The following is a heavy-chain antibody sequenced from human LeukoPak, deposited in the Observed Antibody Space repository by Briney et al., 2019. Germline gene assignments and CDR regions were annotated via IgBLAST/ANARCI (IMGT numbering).Heavy chain of an antibody. Sequence: SETLSLTCAVYGGSFSGYYWSWIRQPPGKGLEWIGEINHSGSTNYNPSLKSRVTISVDTSKNQFSLKLSSVTAADTAVYYCARRGGEMTTVTTVYYFDYWGQGTLVTVSS. CDR3: ARRGGEMTTVTTVYYFDY. CDR2: INHSGST. V-gene: IGHV4-34*01. D-gene: IGHD4-17*01. J-gene: IGHJ4*02. CDR1: GGSFSGYY.